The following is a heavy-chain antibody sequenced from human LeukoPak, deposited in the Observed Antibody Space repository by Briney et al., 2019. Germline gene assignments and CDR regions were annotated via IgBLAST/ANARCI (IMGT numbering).Heavy chain of an antibody. V-gene: IGHV1-2*02. CDR2: INPNSGGT. Sequence: GASVKVSCKASGYTFTGYYMHWVRQAPGQGLEWMGWINPNSGGTNYAQKFQGRVTMTRDTSISTAYMELSRLRSDDTAVYYCARVSTSCCYEIDYWGQGTLVTVFS. CDR1: GYTFTGYY. J-gene: IGHJ4*02. CDR3: ARVSTSCCYEIDY. D-gene: IGHD2-2*01.